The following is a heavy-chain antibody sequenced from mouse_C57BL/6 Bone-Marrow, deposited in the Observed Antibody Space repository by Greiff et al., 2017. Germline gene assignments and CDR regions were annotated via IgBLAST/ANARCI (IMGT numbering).Heavy chain of an antibody. CDR1: GFSLSTFGMG. CDR3: ARILYYYAYWYFDV. CDR2: IWWDDDK. Sequence: QVTLKECGPGILQPSQTLSLTCSFSGFSLSTFGMGVGWIRQPSGKGLEWLAHIWWDDDKYYNPALKSRLTISKDTSKNQVFLKIANVDTADTATYYCARILYYYAYWYFDVWGTGTTVTVSS. V-gene: IGHV8-8*01. J-gene: IGHJ1*03. D-gene: IGHD1-1*01.